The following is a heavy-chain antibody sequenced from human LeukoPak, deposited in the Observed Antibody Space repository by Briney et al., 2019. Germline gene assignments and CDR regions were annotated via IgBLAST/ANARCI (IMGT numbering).Heavy chain of an antibody. CDR3: ARDGLSSWYLGDLDY. Sequence: GGSLRLSCAASGFTVSSNYMSWVRQAPGKGLEWVSVIYSGGSTYYADSVKGRFTISRDYSKNTLYLQMNRLRAEDTAMFYCARDGLSSWYLGDLDYWGQGTLVTVSS. J-gene: IGHJ4*02. CDR2: IYSGGST. V-gene: IGHV3-66*01. D-gene: IGHD6-13*01. CDR1: GFTVSSNY.